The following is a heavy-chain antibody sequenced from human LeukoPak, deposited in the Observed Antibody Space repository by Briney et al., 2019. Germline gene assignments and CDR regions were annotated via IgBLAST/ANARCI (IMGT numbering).Heavy chain of an antibody. J-gene: IGHJ6*02. CDR1: GGSISSYH. V-gene: IGHV4-4*07. D-gene: IGHD2-2*01. CDR3: ARDVPHLPAAKYYYYGMDV. Sequence: SETLSLTCTVSGGSISSYHWSWIRQPAGKGLEWIGRIYTSGSTNYNPSLKSRVTMSVDTSKNQFSLKLSSVTAADTAVYYCARDVPHLPAAKYYYYGMDVWGQGTTVTVSS. CDR2: IYTSGST.